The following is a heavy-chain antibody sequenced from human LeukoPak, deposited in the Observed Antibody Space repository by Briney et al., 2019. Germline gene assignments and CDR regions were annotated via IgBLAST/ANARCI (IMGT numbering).Heavy chain of an antibody. CDR3: AKDRAATGPGVRFDP. D-gene: IGHD6-13*01. CDR2: ISGAGGST. CDR1: GFTFISYA. J-gene: IGHJ5*02. Sequence: GGSLRLSCAASGFTFISYAMSWVRQAPGKGLEWVSTISGAGGSTYYADSVKGRFTISRDNSKNTLYLQMNSLRTEDTAVYYCAKDRAATGPGVRFDPWGQGTLVTVSS. V-gene: IGHV3-23*01.